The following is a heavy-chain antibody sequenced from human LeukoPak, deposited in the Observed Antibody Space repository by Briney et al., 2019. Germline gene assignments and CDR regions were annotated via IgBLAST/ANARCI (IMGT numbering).Heavy chain of an antibody. J-gene: IGHJ6*04. D-gene: IGHD3-10*01. V-gene: IGHV1-69*06. CDR1: GGTFSSYA. Sequence: GASVKVSFKASGGTFSSYAISWVRQAPGQGLEWMGGIIPIFGTANYAQKFQGRVTITADKSTSTAYMELSSLRSEDTAAYYCARTDYGSGNGMDVWGKGTTVTVSS. CDR3: ARTDYGSGNGMDV. CDR2: IIPIFGTA.